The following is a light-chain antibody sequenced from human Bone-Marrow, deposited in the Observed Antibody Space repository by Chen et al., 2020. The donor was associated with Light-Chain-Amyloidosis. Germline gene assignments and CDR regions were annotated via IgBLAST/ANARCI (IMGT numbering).Light chain of an antibody. CDR1: NIGSTS. CDR2: DDS. CDR3: QVWDRSSDRPV. Sequence: SYLLTQPSSVSVAPGQKATIACGGNNIGSTSVHWYQQTPGQAPLLVVYDDSDRPSGIPERLSGSNSGNTATLTISRVEAGDEADSYCQVWDRSSDRPVFGGGTKLTVL. V-gene: IGLV3-21*02. J-gene: IGLJ3*02.